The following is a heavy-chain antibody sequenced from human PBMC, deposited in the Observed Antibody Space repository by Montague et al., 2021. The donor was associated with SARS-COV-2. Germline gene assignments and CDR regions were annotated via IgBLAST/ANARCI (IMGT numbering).Heavy chain of an antibody. CDR3: ARQLPSYCSTNKCYPYYLDV. CDR2: ISYAGRT. Sequence: SETLSLTCAVSGGSISSPDYYWGWIRQSPGPVLEWIGSISYAGRTYYNPSLRSRVSFSVDTSKNHFSLSLNSVTAADTAVYFCARQLPSYCSTNKCYPYYLDVGGQGALVTVSS. V-gene: IGHV4-39*01. CDR1: GGSISSPDYY. D-gene: IGHD2-2*01. J-gene: IGHJ4*02.